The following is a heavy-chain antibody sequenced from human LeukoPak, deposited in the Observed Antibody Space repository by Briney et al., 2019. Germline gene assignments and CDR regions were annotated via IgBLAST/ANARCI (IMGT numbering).Heavy chain of an antibody. CDR2: IYSGAGT. D-gene: IGHD6-19*01. Sequence: PGGSLRLSCAASGFTVSSRYMSWVRQAPGKGLEWVSVIYSGAGTYYADSVKGRFTISRDNSKNTLYLQMNSLRVEDTAVYYCARGVEASSGWYKALGYWGQGTLVTVSS. J-gene: IGHJ4*02. CDR1: GFTVSSRY. CDR3: ARGVEASSGWYKALGY. V-gene: IGHV3-53*01.